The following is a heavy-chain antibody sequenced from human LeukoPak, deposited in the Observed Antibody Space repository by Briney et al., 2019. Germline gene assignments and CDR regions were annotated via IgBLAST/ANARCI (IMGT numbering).Heavy chain of an antibody. V-gene: IGHV1-2*04. J-gene: IGHJ5*02. CDR3: ARASIGWKRSTHNWFDP. Sequence: ASVKVSCKASGYTFTGYYMHWVRQAPGQGLEWMGWIDPNSGGTNYAQKFQGWVTMTRDTSISTAYMELSRLRSDDTAVYYCARASIGWKRSTHNWFDPWGQGTLVTVSS. CDR1: GYTFTGYY. CDR2: IDPNSGGT. D-gene: IGHD1-1*01.